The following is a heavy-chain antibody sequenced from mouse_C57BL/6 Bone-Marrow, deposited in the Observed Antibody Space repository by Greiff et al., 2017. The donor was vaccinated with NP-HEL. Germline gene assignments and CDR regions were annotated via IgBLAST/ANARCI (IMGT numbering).Heavy chain of an antibody. D-gene: IGHD5-5*01. CDR3: ARFYLFAY. J-gene: IGHJ3*01. CDR1: GYSITSGYY. V-gene: IGHV3-6*01. CDR2: ISYDGSN. Sequence: ESGPGLVKPSQSLSLTCSVTGYSITSGYYWNWIRQFPGNKLEWMGYISYDGSNNYNPSLKNRISITRDTSKNQFFLKLNSVTTEDTATYYCARFYLFAYWGQGTLVTVSA.